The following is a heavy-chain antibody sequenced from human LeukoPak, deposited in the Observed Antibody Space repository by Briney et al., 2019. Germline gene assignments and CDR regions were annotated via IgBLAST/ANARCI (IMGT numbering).Heavy chain of an antibody. V-gene: IGHV3-48*01. D-gene: IGHD1-1*01. Sequence: GGSLRLSCAASGFTFSSHSMNWVRQAPGKGLEWVSYISSSSSTIYYADSVKGRFTISRDNAKNSLYLQMNSLRAEDTAVYYCARGYWDSYNWNVPFDYWGQGTLVTVSS. CDR3: ARGYWDSYNWNVPFDY. J-gene: IGHJ4*02. CDR1: GFTFSSHS. CDR2: ISSSSSTI.